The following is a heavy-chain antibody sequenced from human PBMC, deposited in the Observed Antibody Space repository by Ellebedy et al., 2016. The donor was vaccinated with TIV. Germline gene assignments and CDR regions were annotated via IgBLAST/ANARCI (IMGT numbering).Heavy chain of an antibody. D-gene: IGHD1-26*01. CDR3: ARDGFVGAVDY. CDR1: GGSISSYY. Sequence: MPSETLSLTCTVSGGSISSYYWSWIRQPPEKGLEWVGYMYYSGSTNYNPSLKRRVTISVDTSKNQFSLKLSSVTAADTAVYYCARDGFVGAVDYWGQGALVTVSS. CDR2: MYYSGST. J-gene: IGHJ4*02. V-gene: IGHV4-59*01.